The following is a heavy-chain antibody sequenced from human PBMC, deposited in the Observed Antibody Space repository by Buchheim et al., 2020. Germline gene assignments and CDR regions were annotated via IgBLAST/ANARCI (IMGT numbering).Heavy chain of an antibody. Sequence: EVQLVESGGGLVKPGGSLRLSCAASGFTFSSYRMTWVRQAPGKGLEWVSSISSSGSYIYYADSVKGRFTFSGDNAKNSLYLQMNSLRAEDTAVYYCASVDGSIWYGLDYWGQGTL. V-gene: IGHV3-21*01. CDR1: GFTFSSYR. CDR2: ISSSGSYI. J-gene: IGHJ4*02. CDR3: ASVDGSIWYGLDY. D-gene: IGHD6-13*01.